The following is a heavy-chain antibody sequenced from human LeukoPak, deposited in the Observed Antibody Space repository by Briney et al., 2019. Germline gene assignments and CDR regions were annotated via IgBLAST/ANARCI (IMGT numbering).Heavy chain of an antibody. D-gene: IGHD3-10*01. CDR2: INHSGST. Sequence: SETLSLTCAVCGGSFSGYYWSWIRQPPGKGLEWIGEINHSGSTNYNPSLKSRVTISVDTSKNQFSLKLSSVTAADTAVYYCARAWATGVRGSLNWFDPWGQGTLVTVSS. CDR3: ARAWATGVRGSLNWFDP. V-gene: IGHV4-34*01. J-gene: IGHJ5*02. CDR1: GGSFSGYY.